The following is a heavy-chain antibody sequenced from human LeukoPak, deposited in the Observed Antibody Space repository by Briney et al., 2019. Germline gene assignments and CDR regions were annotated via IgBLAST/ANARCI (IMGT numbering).Heavy chain of an antibody. J-gene: IGHJ4*02. Sequence: PGGSLRLSCAASGFTFSSYGMHWVRQAPGKGLECVAVISYDGSNKYYADSVKGRFTIYRDNSKNTLYLQMNSLRAEDTAVYYCAKDDLPIHSGSGGGIFDYWGQGALVTVST. D-gene: IGHD6-13*01. CDR3: AKDDLPIHSGSGGGIFDY. V-gene: IGHV3-30*18. CDR1: GFTFSSYG. CDR2: ISYDGSNK.